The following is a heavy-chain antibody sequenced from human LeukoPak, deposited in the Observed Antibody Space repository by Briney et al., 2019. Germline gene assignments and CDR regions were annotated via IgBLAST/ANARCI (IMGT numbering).Heavy chain of an antibody. CDR2: IYSGGST. D-gene: IGHD4-23*01. V-gene: IGHV3-66*02. CDR3: ARTGITVVTSDAFDI. Sequence: GGSLRLTCAASGFTVSSNYMSWVRQAPGKGLEWVSVIYSGGSTYYADSVDGRFTISRDNSKNTLYLQMNSLRAEDTAVYYCARTGITVVTSDAFDIWGQGTMVTVSS. CDR1: GFTVSSNY. J-gene: IGHJ3*02.